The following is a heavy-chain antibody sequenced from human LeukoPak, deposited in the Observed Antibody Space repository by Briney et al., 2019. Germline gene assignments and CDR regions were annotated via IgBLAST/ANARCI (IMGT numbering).Heavy chain of an antibody. CDR1: GYNFTTYS. V-gene: IGHV1-3*04. D-gene: IGHD4-17*01. J-gene: IGHJ6*02. Sequence: GASVKVSCKASGYNFTTYSLHWVRQVPGQRLEWMGLINSGSGNAKYSLKFQGRVTITRDTSATTSYMELTNLRLEDTAVYYCARVSTTTVTNRYYYYGMDVWGQGTTVTVSS. CDR3: ARVSTTTVTNRYYYYGMDV. CDR2: INSGSGNA.